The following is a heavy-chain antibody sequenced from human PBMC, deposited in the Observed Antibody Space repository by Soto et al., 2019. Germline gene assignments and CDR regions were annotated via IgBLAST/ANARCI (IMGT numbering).Heavy chain of an antibody. D-gene: IGHD3-22*01. CDR3: AKGRNEDYYDSSGPLDY. Sequence: GGSLRLSCAASGFTFSSYGLHWVRQAPGKGLEWVAVISYDGSNKYYADSVKGRFTISRDNSKNTLYLQMNSLRAEDTAGYYCAKGRNEDYYDSSGPLDYWGQGTLVTVSA. V-gene: IGHV3-30*18. J-gene: IGHJ4*02. CDR2: ISYDGSNK. CDR1: GFTFSSYG.